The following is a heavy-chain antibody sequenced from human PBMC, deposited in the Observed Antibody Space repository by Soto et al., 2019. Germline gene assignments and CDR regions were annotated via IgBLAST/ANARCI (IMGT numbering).Heavy chain of an antibody. CDR1: GFTFSNAW. Sequence: GGSLRLSCAASGFTFSNAWMSWVRQAPGKGLEWVGRIKIKTDGGTTDYAAPVKGRFTISRDDSKNTLYLQMNSLKTEDTAVYYCTTPNMTQANWGQGTLVTVSS. CDR3: TTPNMTQAN. J-gene: IGHJ4*02. V-gene: IGHV3-15*01. CDR2: IKIKTDGGTT.